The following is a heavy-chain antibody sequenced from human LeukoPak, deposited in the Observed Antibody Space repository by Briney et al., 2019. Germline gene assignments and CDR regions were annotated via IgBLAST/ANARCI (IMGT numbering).Heavy chain of an antibody. CDR1: GGTFSSYA. CDR3: ARGSRYTYYYDSSGYSTDY. V-gene: IGHV1-69*06. Sequence: ASVKVSCKASGGTFSSYAISWVRQAPGQGLEWMGGIIPIFGTANYAQKFQGRVTITADKSTSTAYMELSSLRSEDTAVYYCARGSRYTYYYDSSGYSTDYWGQGTLVTVSS. D-gene: IGHD3-22*01. CDR2: IIPIFGTA. J-gene: IGHJ4*02.